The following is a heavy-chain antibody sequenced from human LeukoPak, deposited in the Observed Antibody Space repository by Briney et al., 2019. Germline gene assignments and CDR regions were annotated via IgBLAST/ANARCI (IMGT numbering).Heavy chain of an antibody. Sequence: ASVKVSCKASGYTFTDNHMYWIRQAPGQGPECMGWINPNSGGTNYAQEFQGRITMTRDTSISTAYMELSRLTSDDTAIYFCARELGRNAFDTWGQGTMVTVSP. J-gene: IGHJ3*02. CDR1: GYTFTDNH. D-gene: IGHD7-27*01. CDR3: ARELGRNAFDT. V-gene: IGHV1-2*02. CDR2: INPNSGGT.